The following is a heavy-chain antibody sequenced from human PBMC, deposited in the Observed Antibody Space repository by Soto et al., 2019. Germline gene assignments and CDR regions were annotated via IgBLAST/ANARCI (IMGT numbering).Heavy chain of an antibody. Sequence: SETLSLTCAVYGGSFSGYYWSWIRQPPGKGLEWIGEINHSGSTNYNPSLKSRVTISVDTSKNQFSLKLSSVTAADTAVYYCASNRLKWFGEFMWGTNHYYYMDVWGKGTTVTVSS. CDR1: GGSFSGYY. CDR3: ASNRLKWFGEFMWGTNHYYYMDV. V-gene: IGHV4-34*01. D-gene: IGHD3-10*01. J-gene: IGHJ6*03. CDR2: INHSGST.